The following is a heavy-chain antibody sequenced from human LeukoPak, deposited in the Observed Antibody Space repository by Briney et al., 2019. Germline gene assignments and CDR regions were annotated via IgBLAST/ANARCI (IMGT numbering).Heavy chain of an antibody. V-gene: IGHV3-7*03. Sequence: GGSLRLSCAASGFAFPGYWMVWVCQAPGKGLEWVASIGMDGSEKAYGDSVKGRFTISRDNARNSLYLQMNSLRAEDTALYYCAKDIWGYCSSTSCYGTNYYYGMDVWGQGTTVTVSS. CDR1: GFAFPGYW. D-gene: IGHD2-2*01. J-gene: IGHJ6*02. CDR2: IGMDGSEK. CDR3: AKDIWGYCSSTSCYGTNYYYGMDV.